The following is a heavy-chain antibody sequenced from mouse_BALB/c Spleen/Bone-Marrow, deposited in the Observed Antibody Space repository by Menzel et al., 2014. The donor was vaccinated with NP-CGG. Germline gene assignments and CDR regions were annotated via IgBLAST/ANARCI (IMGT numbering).Heavy chain of an antibody. J-gene: IGHJ1*01. CDR3: VRSRLRDWYFDV. CDR2: IFPGDSTT. Sequence: QVQLQQSGVELVKPGASVKLSCKASGNTFTSYDINWVRQRPEQGLEWIGWIFPGDSTTKYNEKFKGKATLSTDKSSSTVHMPLSRLTSEDSAVYFCVRSRLRDWYFDVWGAGTTVTISS. CDR1: GNTFTSYD. D-gene: IGHD1-2*01. V-gene: IGHV1-85*01.